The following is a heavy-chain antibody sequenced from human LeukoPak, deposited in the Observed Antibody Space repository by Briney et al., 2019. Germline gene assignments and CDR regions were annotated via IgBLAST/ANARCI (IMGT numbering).Heavy chain of an antibody. CDR3: ATTRYCSSTSCSGWFDP. D-gene: IGHD2-2*01. V-gene: IGHV1-69*05. CDR1: GGTFSSYA. Sequence: GSSVKVSCKASGGTFSSYAISWVRQAPGQGPEWMGGIIPIFGTANYAQKFQGRVTITTDESTSTAYMELSSLRSEDTAVYYCATTRYCSSTSCSGWFDPWGQGTLVTVSS. CDR2: IIPIFGTA. J-gene: IGHJ5*02.